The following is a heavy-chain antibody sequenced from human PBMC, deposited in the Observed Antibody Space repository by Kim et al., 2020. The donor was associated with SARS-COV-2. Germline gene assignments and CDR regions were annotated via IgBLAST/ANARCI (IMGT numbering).Heavy chain of an antibody. CDR1: GGSISNYY. CDR2: IYYSGST. D-gene: IGHD3-22*01. Sequence: SETLSLTCTVSGGSISNYYWSWIRQPPGKGLEWIGYIYYSGSTNYNPSLKSRVTISVDTSKNQFSLKLSSVTAADTAVYYCAREGEDSSGYYYGYWGQGT. CDR3: AREGEDSSGYYYGY. V-gene: IGHV4-59*01. J-gene: IGHJ4*02.